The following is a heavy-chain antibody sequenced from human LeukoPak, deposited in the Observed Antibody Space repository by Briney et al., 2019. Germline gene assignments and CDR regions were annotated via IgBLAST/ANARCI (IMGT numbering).Heavy chain of an antibody. CDR3: ARASGLLRFLEWLPAYFDY. D-gene: IGHD3-3*01. V-gene: IGHV4-59*01. CDR2: ISNSGST. Sequence: SETLSLTCTVSGGSISSYYWSWIRQPPGKGLEWIGYISNSGSTNYNPSLKSRVTISVDTSKKQFSLKLSSVTAADTAVYYCARASGLLRFLEWLPAYFDYWGQGTLVTVSS. CDR1: GGSISSYY. J-gene: IGHJ4*02.